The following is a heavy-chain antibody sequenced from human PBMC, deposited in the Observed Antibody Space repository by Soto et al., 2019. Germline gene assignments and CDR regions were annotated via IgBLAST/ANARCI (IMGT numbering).Heavy chain of an antibody. D-gene: IGHD5-12*01. CDR1: GYTFTSYA. V-gene: IGHV1-3*01. CDR2: INAGNGNT. J-gene: IGHJ3*02. CDR3: ARNRDGYNYGAFGI. Sequence: ASVKVSCKASGYTFTSYAMHWVRQAPGQRLEWMGWINAGNGNTKYSQKFQGRVTITRDTSASTAYMELSSLRCEDTAVYYCARNRDGYNYGAFGIWGQGTMVT.